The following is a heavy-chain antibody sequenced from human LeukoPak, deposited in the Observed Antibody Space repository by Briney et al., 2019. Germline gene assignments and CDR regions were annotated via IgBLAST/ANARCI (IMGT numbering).Heavy chain of an antibody. CDR1: GFTFSDYY. Sequence: SGGSLRLSCAASGFTFSDYYMSWIRQAPGKGREWVSYISSSGSTIYYADSVKGRFTISRDNAKNSLYLQMNSPRAEDTAVYYCASTSREVTPLHYYYYYYMDVWGKGTTVTVSS. J-gene: IGHJ6*03. CDR2: ISSSGSTI. CDR3: ASTSREVTPLHYYYYYYMDV. V-gene: IGHV3-11*04. D-gene: IGHD4-23*01.